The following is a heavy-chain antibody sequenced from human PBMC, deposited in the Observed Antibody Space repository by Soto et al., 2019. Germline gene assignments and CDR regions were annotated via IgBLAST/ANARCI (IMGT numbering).Heavy chain of an antibody. CDR1: GFTFSSYA. CDR3: AKDHYYDSSGDPLYFDY. CDR2: ISGSGGST. Sequence: EVQLLESGGGLVQPGGSLRLSCAASGFTFSSYAMSWVRQAPGKGLEWVSAISGSGGSTYYADSVKGRFTISRDNSKNTLYQQMYSLRAEDTAVYYCAKDHYYDSSGDPLYFDYWGQGTLVTVSS. J-gene: IGHJ4*02. V-gene: IGHV3-23*01. D-gene: IGHD3-22*01.